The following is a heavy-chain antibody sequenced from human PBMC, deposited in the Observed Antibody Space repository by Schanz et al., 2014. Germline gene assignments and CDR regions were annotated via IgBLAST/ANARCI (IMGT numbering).Heavy chain of an antibody. J-gene: IGHJ4*02. V-gene: IGHV3-33*06. CDR2: IWYDGSKT. D-gene: IGHD6-19*01. Sequence: QVQLVESGGGVVQPGRSLRLSCAASGFSFDKYGMHWVRQAPGKGLEWVGVIWYDGSKTYYADSVRGRFTISRENSKNTLHLQMNSLRAEDTAVYHCAKDLPAVAVAPLMTGLYDSWGQGTLVTVSP. CDR3: AKDLPAVAVAPLMTGLYDS. CDR1: GFSFDKYG.